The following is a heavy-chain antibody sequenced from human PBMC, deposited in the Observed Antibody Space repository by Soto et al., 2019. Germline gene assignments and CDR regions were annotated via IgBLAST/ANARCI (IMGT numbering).Heavy chain of an antibody. V-gene: IGHV1-18*01. D-gene: IGHD6-19*01. CDR2: ISAYNGNT. Sequence: ASVKVSCKTSGYTFTSDGISWGRQANRQGLEWMGWISAYNGNTNYAQKLQGRVTMTTDTSTSTAYMELRSLRSDDTAVYYCARKIAVAGQFNWFDPWGQGTLVTVSS. CDR3: ARKIAVAGQFNWFDP. CDR1: GYTFTSDG. J-gene: IGHJ5*02.